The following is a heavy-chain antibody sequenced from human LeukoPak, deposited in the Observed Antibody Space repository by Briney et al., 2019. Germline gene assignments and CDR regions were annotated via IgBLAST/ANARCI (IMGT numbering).Heavy chain of an antibody. Sequence: GGSLRLSCAASEFSFSNFAMYWVRQPPGKGLEWLAVISYDGSIRYYADSVKGRFTISRDNSKNTLYLQMNSLRAEDTAVYYCAKNYGGNSNYYYGMDVWGQGTTVTVSS. J-gene: IGHJ6*02. CDR3: AKNYGGNSNYYYGMDV. D-gene: IGHD4-23*01. V-gene: IGHV3-30*18. CDR2: ISYDGSIR. CDR1: EFSFSNFA.